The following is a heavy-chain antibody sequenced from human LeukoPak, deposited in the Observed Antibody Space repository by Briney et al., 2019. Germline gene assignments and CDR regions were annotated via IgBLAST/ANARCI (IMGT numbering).Heavy chain of an antibody. J-gene: IGHJ4*02. D-gene: IGHD3-9*01. CDR2: IYHSGST. CDR1: GGSISSSNW. CDR3: ARGYYDILTGYSGMGY. V-gene: IGHV4-4*02. Sequence: PSETPSLTCAVSGGSISSSNWWSWVRQPPGKGLEWIGEIYHSGSTNYNPSLKSRVTISVDKSKNQFSLKLSSVTAADTAVYYCARGYYDILTGYSGMGYWGQGTLVTVSS.